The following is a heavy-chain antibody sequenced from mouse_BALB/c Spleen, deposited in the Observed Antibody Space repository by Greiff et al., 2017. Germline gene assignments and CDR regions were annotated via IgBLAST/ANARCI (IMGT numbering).Heavy chain of an antibody. V-gene: IGHV5-4*02. CDR1: GFTFSDYY. CDR2: ISDGGSYT. Sequence: EVQGVESGGGLVKPGGTLNLSCAASGFTFSDYYMYWVRQTPEKRLEWVATISDGGSYTYYPDRVKGRFTISRDNAKNNLYLQMSSLKSEDTAMYYCARDYYYGSSYAMDYWGQGTSVTVSS. D-gene: IGHD1-1*01. CDR3: ARDYYYGSSYAMDY. J-gene: IGHJ4*01.